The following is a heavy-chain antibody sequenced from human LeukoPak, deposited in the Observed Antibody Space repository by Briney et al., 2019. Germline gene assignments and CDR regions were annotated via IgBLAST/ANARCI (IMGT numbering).Heavy chain of an antibody. Sequence: SETLSLTCTVSGGSISSGGYYWSWIRQHPGKGLEWIGYIYYSGSTYYNPPLKSRVTISVDTSKNQFSLKLSSVTAADTAVYYCARGGYGEEYFDYWGQGTLVTVSS. V-gene: IGHV4-31*03. CDR2: IYYSGST. CDR1: GGSISSGGYY. D-gene: IGHD3-10*01. J-gene: IGHJ4*02. CDR3: ARGGYGEEYFDY.